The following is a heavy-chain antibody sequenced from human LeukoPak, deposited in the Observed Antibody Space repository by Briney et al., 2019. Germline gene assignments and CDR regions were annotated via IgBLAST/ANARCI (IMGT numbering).Heavy chain of an antibody. CDR1: GFTFSSYA. V-gene: IGHV3-23*01. D-gene: IGHD6-6*01. CDR2: ISGSGDST. CDR3: AIVSFGIGARY. J-gene: IGHJ4*02. Sequence: GGSLRLSCAASGFTFSSYAMSWVRQAPGKGLEWDSAISGSGDSTYYADSVKGRFTISRDNPKNTLYLQLNSLRGEDTAVYYCAIVSFGIGARYWGQGTLVTVSS.